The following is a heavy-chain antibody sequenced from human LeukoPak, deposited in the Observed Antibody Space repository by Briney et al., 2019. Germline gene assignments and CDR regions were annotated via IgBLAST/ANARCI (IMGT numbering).Heavy chain of an antibody. D-gene: IGHD3-22*01. CDR1: GFTFSSYA. V-gene: IGHV3-23*01. Sequence: GGSLRLSCAASGFTFSSYAMSWVRQAPGKGLEWVSAISGSGGSTYYADSVKGRFTISRDNSKNTLYLQMNSLRAEDTAVYYCAKAGGYYYDSSGLAAFDIWGQGTMVTVSS. CDR2: ISGSGGST. CDR3: AKAGGYYYDSSGLAAFDI. J-gene: IGHJ3*02.